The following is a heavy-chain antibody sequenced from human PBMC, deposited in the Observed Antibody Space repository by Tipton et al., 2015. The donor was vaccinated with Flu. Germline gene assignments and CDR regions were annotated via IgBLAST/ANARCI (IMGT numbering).Heavy chain of an antibody. V-gene: IGHV4-4*07. CDR1: GDSMSSFY. CDR3: ARGSGSGTDVTFYF. D-gene: IGHD3-10*01. Sequence: TLSLTCTVSGDSMSSFYWTWIRQPAGKGLEWIGRMSASGSSRYKPSLKSRVTMSVDTSKNQFSLRLTSVTSADPAVYYCARGSGSGTDVTFYFWGQGTLVTVSS. J-gene: IGHJ4*02. CDR2: MSASGSS.